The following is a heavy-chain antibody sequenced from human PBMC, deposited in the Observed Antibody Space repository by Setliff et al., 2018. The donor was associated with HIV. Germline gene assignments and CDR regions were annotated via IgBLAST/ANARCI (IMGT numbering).Heavy chain of an antibody. Sequence: ASVKVSCKPSGYSFTNHYMHWVRQAPGQGLEWMGVINPTGGSTRNTQKFQGRVAMTRDNAKNSLYLQMNSLRAEDTALYYCARDQSSSWTTGLDYWGQGALVTVSS. V-gene: IGHV1-46*01. J-gene: IGHJ4*02. CDR1: GYSFTNHY. CDR3: ARDQSSSWTTGLDY. CDR2: INPTGGST. D-gene: IGHD6-13*01.